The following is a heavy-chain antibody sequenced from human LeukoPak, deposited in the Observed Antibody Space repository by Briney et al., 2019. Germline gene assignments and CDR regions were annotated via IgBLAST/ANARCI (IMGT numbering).Heavy chain of an antibody. CDR2: ISGSGGST. J-gene: IGHJ4*02. CDR3: AKQAYDSSGYYYVPKEYFDY. Sequence: GGSLRLSCAASGFTFSSYAMSWVRQAPGKGLEWVSAISGSGGSTYYADSVKGRFTISRDNSKNTLYLQMNSLRAEDTAVDYCAKQAYDSSGYYYVPKEYFDYWGQGTLVTVSS. D-gene: IGHD3-22*01. V-gene: IGHV3-23*01. CDR1: GFTFSSYA.